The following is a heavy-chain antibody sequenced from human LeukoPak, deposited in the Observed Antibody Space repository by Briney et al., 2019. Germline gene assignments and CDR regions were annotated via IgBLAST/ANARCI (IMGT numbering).Heavy chain of an antibody. J-gene: IGHJ5*02. V-gene: IGHV1-8*03. CDR3: ARGPYTHYDSSGDYYNWFDP. D-gene: IGHD3-22*01. CDR2: MSPNSGNT. Sequence: ASVKVSCKASGYTFASDDINWVRQATGQGLEWMGWMSPNSGNTGYAQKFQGRVTITMNTSISTAYMELSSLTSEDTAVYYCARGPYTHYDSSGDYYNWFDPWGQGTLVNVSS. CDR1: GYTFASDD.